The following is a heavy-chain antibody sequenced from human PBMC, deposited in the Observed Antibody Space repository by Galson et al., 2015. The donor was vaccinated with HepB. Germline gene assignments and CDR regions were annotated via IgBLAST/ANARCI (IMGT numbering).Heavy chain of an antibody. CDR2: ISSSSSKI. J-gene: IGHJ6*03. Sequence: SLRLSCAASGFTLSDYSMNWARQAPGKGLEWVSYISSSSSKISYADSVKGRFTISRDNAKNSLYLQMNSLRAEDTAVYYCARSRAGGYMDFWGKGTTVTVSS. CDR1: GFTLSDYS. V-gene: IGHV3-48*01. CDR3: ARSRAGGYMDF. D-gene: IGHD1-1*01.